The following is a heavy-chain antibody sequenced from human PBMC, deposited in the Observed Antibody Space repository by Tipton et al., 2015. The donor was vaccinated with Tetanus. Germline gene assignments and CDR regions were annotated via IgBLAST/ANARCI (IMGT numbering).Heavy chain of an antibody. CDR3: WTPRSGSYYPTELGY. D-gene: IGHD3-10*01. CDR2: IIPIFAKA. J-gene: IGHJ4*02. Sequence: QLVQSGPEVKKPGSSVKVSCKASGGTFTNYALSWVRQAPGQGLEWMGGIIPIFAKAIYAQKFQDRVTITADESTSTVYMQLSSLTSEDTAVYYCWTPRSGSYYPTELGYWGQGTLVTVSS. V-gene: IGHV1-69*01. CDR1: GGTFTNYA.